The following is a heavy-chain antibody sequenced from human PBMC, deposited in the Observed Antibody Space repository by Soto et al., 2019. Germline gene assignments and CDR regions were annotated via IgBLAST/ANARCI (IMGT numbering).Heavy chain of an antibody. V-gene: IGHV3-23*01. CDR3: TKANGYGSGANCSTFAY. D-gene: IGHD2-15*01. J-gene: IGHJ4*02. Sequence: GGSLRLSCTASGFTFSNYAMSWVRQAPGKGLEWVSTFSSSGGGTYYADSVKGRFTISRDNSRNTLYLQMNSLRAEDTAVYYCTKANGYGSGANCSTFAYGGLGPLVTVS. CDR2: FSSSGGGT. CDR1: GFTFSNYA.